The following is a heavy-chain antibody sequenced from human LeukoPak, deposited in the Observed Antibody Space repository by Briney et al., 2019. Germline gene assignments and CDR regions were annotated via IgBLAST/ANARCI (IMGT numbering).Heavy chain of an antibody. CDR1: GFTVSSNY. Sequence: GGSLRLSCAASGFTVSSNYMSWVRQAPGKGLEWVSVIYSGGSTYYADSVKGRFTISRDNSKNTLYLQMNSLRAEDTAVYYCAKSSWFGEFFDYWGQGTLVTVSS. CDR3: AKSSWFGEFFDY. CDR2: IYSGGST. V-gene: IGHV3-53*01. D-gene: IGHD3-10*01. J-gene: IGHJ4*02.